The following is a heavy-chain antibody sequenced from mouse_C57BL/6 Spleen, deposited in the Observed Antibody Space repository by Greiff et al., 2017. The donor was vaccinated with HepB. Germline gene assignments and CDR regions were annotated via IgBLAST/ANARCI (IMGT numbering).Heavy chain of an antibody. CDR1: GYTFTSYW. J-gene: IGHJ2*01. D-gene: IGHD1-1*01. CDR3: ACYCTTVGYFDY. CDR2: IDPSDSYT. V-gene: IGHV1-50*01. Sequence: VQLQQSGAELVKPGASVKLSCKASGYTFTSYWMQWVKQRPGQGLEWIGEIDPSDSYTNYNQKFKGKATLTVDTSSSTAYMQLSSLTSEDSAVYYCACYCTTVGYFDYWGQGTTLTVSS.